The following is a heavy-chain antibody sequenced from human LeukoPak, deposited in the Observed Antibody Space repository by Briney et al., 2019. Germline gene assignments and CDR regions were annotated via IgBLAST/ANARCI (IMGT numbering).Heavy chain of an antibody. D-gene: IGHD4-17*01. CDR1: GGSISSSGYY. Sequence: SETLSLTCTVSGGSISSSGYYWGWIRQPPGKGLEWIGSIYYSGSTYYNSSLKSRVTISGDTSKNQFSLKLSSVTAADTAVYYCARGLHYGRGLWDYYYYMDVWGKGTTVTVSS. J-gene: IGHJ6*03. CDR3: ARGLHYGRGLWDYYYYMDV. V-gene: IGHV4-39*07. CDR2: IYYSGST.